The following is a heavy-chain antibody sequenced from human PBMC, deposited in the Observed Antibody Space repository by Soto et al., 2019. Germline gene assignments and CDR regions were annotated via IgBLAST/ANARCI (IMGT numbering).Heavy chain of an antibody. D-gene: IGHD3-22*01. CDR3: ARAGIGYDSSGYYS. CDR1: GYPFISYG. Sequence: QVQLVQSGAEVKKPGASVKVSCKASGYPFISYGITWVRQAPGQGLEWMGWINTYNGNTNYAQRFQGRVTMTTDTSTSTAYLEVRSLRSDDTAVYYCARAGIGYDSSGYYSWGQGTLVTVSS. J-gene: IGHJ4*02. CDR2: INTYNGNT. V-gene: IGHV1-18*01.